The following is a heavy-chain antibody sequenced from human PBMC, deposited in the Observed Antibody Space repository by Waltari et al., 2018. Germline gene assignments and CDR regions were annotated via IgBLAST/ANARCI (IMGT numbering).Heavy chain of an antibody. CDR3: AKDYDSSGWPYYFDN. V-gene: IGHV3-23*01. J-gene: IGHJ4*02. Sequence: EVQLLESGGGLVQPGGSLRLSCAASGFTFSSYAMSWVRQAPGKGLEWVSAISGSGGSTDYANSVKGRFTISRDNSKNTLYLQMNSLRAEDTAVYYCAKDYDSSGWPYYFDNWGQGTLVTVSS. CDR1: GFTFSSYA. CDR2: ISGSGGST. D-gene: IGHD6-19*01.